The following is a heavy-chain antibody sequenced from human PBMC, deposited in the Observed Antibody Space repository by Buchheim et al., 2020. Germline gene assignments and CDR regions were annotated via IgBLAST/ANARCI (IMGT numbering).Heavy chain of an antibody. CDR2: IHLDGSEK. V-gene: IGHV3-7*01. J-gene: IGHJ4*02. Sequence: EVQLVESGGGLVQPGGSLRLSCAASGFTFSNFRMSWVRQAPGKGLEWVAIIHLDGSEKNHVASVKGRFTISRDNAKNSLYLQMNSLRAEDTAVYYCARRIASGWSLDYWGQGTL. D-gene: IGHD6-19*01. CDR1: GFTFSNFR. CDR3: ARRIASGWSLDY.